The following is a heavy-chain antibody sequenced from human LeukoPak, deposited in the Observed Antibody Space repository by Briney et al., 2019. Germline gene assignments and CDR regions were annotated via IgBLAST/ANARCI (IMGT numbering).Heavy chain of an antibody. CDR3: ASLLSDYGDYGFRSEYYFDY. CDR1: GFTFSSYS. D-gene: IGHD4-17*01. V-gene: IGHV3-48*01. J-gene: IGHJ4*02. Sequence: GGSLRLSXAASGFTFSSYSMNWVRQAPGKGLEWVSYISSSSSTIYYADSVKGRFTISRDNAKNSLYLQMNSLRAEDTAVYYCASLLSDYGDYGFRSEYYFDYWGQGTLVTVSS. CDR2: ISSSSSTI.